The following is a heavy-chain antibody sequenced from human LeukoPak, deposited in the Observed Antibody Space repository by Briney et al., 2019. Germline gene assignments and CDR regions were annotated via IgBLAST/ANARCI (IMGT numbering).Heavy chain of an antibody. J-gene: IGHJ3*02. CDR3: ARGARSLIAEDAFDI. V-gene: IGHV1-2*02. Sequence: ASVKVSCKASGYTFTGSYMHWVRQAPGQGLEWMGWINPNSGGTNYAQKFQGRVTMTRDTSISTAYMELSRLRSDDTAVYYCARGARSLIAEDAFDIWGQGTMVTVSS. D-gene: IGHD6-13*01. CDR1: GYTFTGSY. CDR2: INPNSGGT.